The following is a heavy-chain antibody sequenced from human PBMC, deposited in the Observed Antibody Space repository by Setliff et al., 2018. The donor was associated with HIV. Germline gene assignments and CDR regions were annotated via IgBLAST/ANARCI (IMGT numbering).Heavy chain of an antibody. D-gene: IGHD1-26*01. CDR1: GGSISSHY. V-gene: IGHV4-59*05. CDR2: IYYSGST. J-gene: IGHJ6*02. Sequence: KASETLSLTCTVSGGSISSHYWSWIRQPPGKGLEWIGSIYYSGSTYYNPSLKSRVTISVDTSKNQFSLKLSSVTAADTAVYYCARGRYSGSYSVVYYYYGMDVWGQGTTVTVSS. CDR3: ARGRYSGSYSVVYYYYGMDV.